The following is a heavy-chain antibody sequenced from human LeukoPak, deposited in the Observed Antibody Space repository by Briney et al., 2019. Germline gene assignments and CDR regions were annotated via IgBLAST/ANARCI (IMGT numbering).Heavy chain of an antibody. CDR1: GGSISSGGYY. D-gene: IGHD3-22*01. Sequence: SETLSLTCTVSGGSISSGGYYWSWIRQHPGKGLEWIGYIYYSGSTYYNPSLKSRVTISVDTSKNQFSLKLSSVTAADTAVYYCARRPDYYDSSGYYYGYAFDIWGQGTMVTVSS. CDR3: ARRPDYYDSSGYYYGYAFDI. CDR2: IYYSGST. V-gene: IGHV4-31*03. J-gene: IGHJ3*02.